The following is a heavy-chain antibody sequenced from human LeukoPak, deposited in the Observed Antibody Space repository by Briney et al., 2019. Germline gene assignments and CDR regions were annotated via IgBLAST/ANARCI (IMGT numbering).Heavy chain of an antibody. Sequence: PSETLSLTCTVSGGSISSGSYYWSWIRQPAGKGLEWIGRIYTSESTNYTPSLKSRVTISVDTSKNQFSLKLSSVTAADTAVYYCARIVDTAMVHDYWGQGTLVTVSS. CDR2: IYTSEST. CDR1: GGSISSGSYY. V-gene: IGHV4-61*02. CDR3: ARIVDTAMVHDY. J-gene: IGHJ4*02. D-gene: IGHD5-18*01.